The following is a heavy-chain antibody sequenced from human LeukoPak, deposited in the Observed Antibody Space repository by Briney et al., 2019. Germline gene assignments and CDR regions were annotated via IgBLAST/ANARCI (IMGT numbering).Heavy chain of an antibody. J-gene: IGHJ4*02. CDR2: IYYSGST. CDR1: GGSISSCY. V-gene: IGHV4-59*01. CDR3: ARDGFGSGSHYDY. D-gene: IGHD1-26*01. Sequence: SETLSLTCTVSGGSISSCYWSWIRQPPGKGLEWIGYIYYSGSTNYNPSLKSRVTISVDTSKNQFSLKLSSVTAADTAVYYCARDGFGSGSHYDYWGQGTLVTVSS.